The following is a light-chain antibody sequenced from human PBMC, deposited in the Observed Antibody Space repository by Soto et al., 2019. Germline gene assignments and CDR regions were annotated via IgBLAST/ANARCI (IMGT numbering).Light chain of an antibody. CDR1: QSISSW. CDR2: KAS. J-gene: IGKJ1*01. CDR3: QQYNDNWT. V-gene: IGKV1-5*03. Sequence: DIQMTQSPSTLSASVGDRVTITCRASQSISSWLAWYQQKPGTAPILLIYKASTLQSGVPSRFSGSGSGTVFTHTLSCQQPDDSASYYCQQYNDNWTFGQRNNVEIK.